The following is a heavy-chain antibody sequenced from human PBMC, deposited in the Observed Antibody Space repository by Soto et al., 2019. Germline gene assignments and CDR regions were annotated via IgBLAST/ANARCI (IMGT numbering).Heavy chain of an antibody. J-gene: IGHJ4*02. V-gene: IGHV3-9*01. D-gene: IGHD3-3*01. CDR3: TKVGGLYDFWSGPLHFDL. CDR1: GFIFDDFA. Sequence: EGQLAESGGGFVQPGRSLRLSCAGSGFIFDDFALHWVRQAPGKGLEWVSGISWNSDSIGYADAVKGRFTISRDNAKNSLYLQMNSLRVEDTALYYCTKVGGLYDFWSGPLHFDLWGQGTLVTVSS. CDR2: ISWNSDSI.